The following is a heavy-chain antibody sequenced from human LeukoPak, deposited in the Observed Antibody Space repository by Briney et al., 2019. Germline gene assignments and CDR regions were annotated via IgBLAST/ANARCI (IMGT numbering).Heavy chain of an antibody. Sequence: SETLSLTCTVSGGSISSYYWSWIRQPPGKGLEWIGYIYYSGSTYYNPSLKSRVTISVDTSKNQFSLKLSSVTAADTAVYYCARGPYYYDSPYFDHWGQGTLVTVSS. CDR2: IYYSGST. CDR1: GGSISSYY. J-gene: IGHJ4*02. CDR3: ARGPYYYDSPYFDH. V-gene: IGHV4-59*06. D-gene: IGHD3-22*01.